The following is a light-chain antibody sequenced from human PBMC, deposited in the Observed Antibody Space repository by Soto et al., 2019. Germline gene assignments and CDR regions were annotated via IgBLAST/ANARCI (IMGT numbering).Light chain of an antibody. CDR3: STWDDSLPGIVV. V-gene: IGLV1-47*01. J-gene: IGLJ2*01. CDR2: RNN. Sequence: QPVLTQPPSAFGTPGQTVTISCSGSNSNIGSNYVCWYQQLPGTAPKLLIYRNNHRPSGVPDRFSGSKSGTSASLAISGLRSEDEADYYCSTWDDSLPGIVVFGGGTKLTVL. CDR1: NSNIGSNY.